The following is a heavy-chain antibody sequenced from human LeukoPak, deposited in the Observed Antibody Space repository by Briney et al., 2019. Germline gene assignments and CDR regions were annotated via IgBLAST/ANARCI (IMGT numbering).Heavy chain of an antibody. D-gene: IGHD2/OR15-2a*01. CDR1: GGSISSYY. J-gene: IGHJ5*02. V-gene: IGHV4-59*12. CDR3: ARDVFFRAHNWFDP. Sequence: SETLSLTCTVSGGSISSYYWSWIRQPPGKGLEWIGYIYYSGSANYNPSLKSRVIMSLDTSRNQISLKLTSVTAADTAVYYCARDVFFRAHNWFDPWGQGTLVTVSS. CDR2: IYYSGSA.